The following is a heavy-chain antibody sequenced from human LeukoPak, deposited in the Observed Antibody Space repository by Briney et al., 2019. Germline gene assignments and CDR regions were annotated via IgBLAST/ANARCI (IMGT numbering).Heavy chain of an antibody. CDR1: GGSFSGYY. CDR3: ARVRGAMIDY. J-gene: IGHJ4*02. D-gene: IGHD3-16*01. Sequence: SETLSLTCAVYGGSFSGYYWSWIRQPPGKGLEWIGEINHSGSTNYNPSLKSRVTISVDTSKNQFSLQLNSVTPEDTAVYYCARVRGAMIDYWGQGTLVTVSS. V-gene: IGHV4-34*01. CDR2: INHSGST.